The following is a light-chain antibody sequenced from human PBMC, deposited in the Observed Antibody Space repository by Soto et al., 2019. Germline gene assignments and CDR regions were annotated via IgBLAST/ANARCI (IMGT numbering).Light chain of an antibody. V-gene: IGKV1-17*01. CDR2: AAS. CDR1: QDIGSD. Sequence: DIQMTQSPSSLSASVGDRVTISCRASQDIGSDLGWYQQKPGKAPGRLIYAASSLQSGVPSRFRGSGSGTEFTLTIISLQPEDFATYYCLQHNGYPRTFGQGTKLEIK. J-gene: IGKJ2*01. CDR3: LQHNGYPRT.